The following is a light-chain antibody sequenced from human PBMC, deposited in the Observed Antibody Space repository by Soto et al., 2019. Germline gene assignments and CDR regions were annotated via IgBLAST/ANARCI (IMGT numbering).Light chain of an antibody. CDR1: QGISSC. CDR3: QQANSFPLP. CDR2: AAS. J-gene: IGKJ4*01. Sequence: DLQMNQSPSSVSASVGDRVTITCRASQGISSCLAWYQQKPGKAPKLLIYAASSLQSGVPSRFSGSVSGTDVTLPSSSLQPEDFATYYCQQANSFPLPCGGGTKVEIQ. V-gene: IGKV1-12*01.